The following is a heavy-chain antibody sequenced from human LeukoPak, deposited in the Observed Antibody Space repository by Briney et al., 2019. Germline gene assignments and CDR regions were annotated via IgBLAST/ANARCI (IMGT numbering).Heavy chain of an antibody. V-gene: IGHV4-59*02. Sequence: SETLSLTCTVSGGSVNSHYWSWIRQPPGKGLEWVGYLYFSGSTSYNPSLKSRVSISVETSKNQFSLRLSSVTAADTAVYYCARPYDSSGYYIRGAFDIWGQGAMVTVS. CDR1: GGSVNSHY. J-gene: IGHJ3*02. D-gene: IGHD3-22*01. CDR3: ARPYDSSGYYIRGAFDI. CDR2: LYFSGST.